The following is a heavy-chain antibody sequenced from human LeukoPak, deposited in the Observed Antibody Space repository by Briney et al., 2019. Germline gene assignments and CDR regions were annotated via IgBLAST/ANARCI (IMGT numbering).Heavy chain of an antibody. V-gene: IGHV3-23*01. Sequence: TGGSLRLSCAASGFTFSSYAMSWVRQAPGKGLEWVSAISGSGGSTYYADSVKGRFTISRDNSKNTLYLQMNSLRAEDTAVYYCAKDVTESYYYDSSGYLWGQGTLSPSPQ. D-gene: IGHD3-22*01. CDR3: AKDVTESYYYDSSGYL. J-gene: IGHJ4*02. CDR2: ISGSGGST. CDR1: GFTFSSYA.